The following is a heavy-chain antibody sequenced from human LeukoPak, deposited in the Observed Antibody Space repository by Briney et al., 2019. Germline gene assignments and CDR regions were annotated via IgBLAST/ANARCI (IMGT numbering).Heavy chain of an antibody. Sequence: PGGSLRLSCAASGFTFSSCSMNWVRQAPGKGLEWVSSISSSSSYIYYADSVKGRFTISRDNAKNSLYLQMNSLRAEDTAVYSCAKDFIGIAEAGSYNWFDPWGQGTLVTVSS. CDR1: GFTFSSCS. J-gene: IGHJ5*02. V-gene: IGHV3-21*01. D-gene: IGHD6-13*01. CDR3: AKDFIGIAEAGSYNWFDP. CDR2: ISSSSSYI.